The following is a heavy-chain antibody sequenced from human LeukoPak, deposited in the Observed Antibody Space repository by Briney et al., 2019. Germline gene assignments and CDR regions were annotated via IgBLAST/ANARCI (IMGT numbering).Heavy chain of an antibody. D-gene: IGHD3-16*01. Sequence: PGGSLRLSCAASGFTFSSYSMNWVSQAPGKGLEWVSSISSSSSYIYYADSVKGRFTISRDNAKNSLYLQMSNLRAEDTAVYFCARGGGLDVWGQGATVTVSS. CDR2: ISSSSSYI. CDR3: ARGGGLDV. J-gene: IGHJ6*02. V-gene: IGHV3-21*04. CDR1: GFTFSSYS.